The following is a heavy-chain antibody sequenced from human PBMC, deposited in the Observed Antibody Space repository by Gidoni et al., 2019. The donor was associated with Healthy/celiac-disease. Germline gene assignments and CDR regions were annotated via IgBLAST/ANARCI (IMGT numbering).Heavy chain of an antibody. CDR2: MSGSGGST. Sequence: EVQLLESGGGLVQPGGSLRLSCAASVFTFSSYAMSWVRQSRGKGLEWVSAMSGSGGSTYCADSVKGRFTISRDNSKNTLYLKMNSLRAEDTAVYYCAKLYTTVTTFDYWGQGTLVTVSS. V-gene: IGHV3-23*01. CDR1: VFTFSSYA. D-gene: IGHD4-17*01. J-gene: IGHJ4*02. CDR3: AKLYTTVTTFDY.